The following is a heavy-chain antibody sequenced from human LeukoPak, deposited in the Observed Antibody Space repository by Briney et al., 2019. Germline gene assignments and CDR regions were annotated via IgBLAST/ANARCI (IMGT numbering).Heavy chain of an antibody. V-gene: IGHV3-30*02. CDR1: GFTFRLFG. J-gene: IGHJ4*02. CDR3: AKDWNWAIDY. D-gene: IGHD1-7*01. CDR2: IHYDSTTE. Sequence: GGSLRLSCVASGFTFRLFGMHWVRQAPGKGLEWVAYIHYDSTTEDYADSVKGRFTISRDNSKNTLFLQMNNLRVEDMAVFYCAKDWNWAIDYWGQGTLVTVSS.